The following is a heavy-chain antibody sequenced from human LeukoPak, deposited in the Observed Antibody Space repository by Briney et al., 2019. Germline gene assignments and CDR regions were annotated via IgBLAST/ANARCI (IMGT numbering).Heavy chain of an antibody. CDR3: ARDRGYYYGSGSLIRRSFFDY. V-gene: IGHV4-34*01. Sequence: PSETLSLTCAVYGGSFSGYYWSWIRQPPGKGLEWIGEINHSGSTNYNPSLKSRVTISVDTSKNQFSLKLGSVTAADTAVYYCARDRGYYYGSGSLIRRSFFDYWGQGTLVTVSS. CDR1: GGSFSGYY. D-gene: IGHD3-10*01. J-gene: IGHJ4*02. CDR2: INHSGST.